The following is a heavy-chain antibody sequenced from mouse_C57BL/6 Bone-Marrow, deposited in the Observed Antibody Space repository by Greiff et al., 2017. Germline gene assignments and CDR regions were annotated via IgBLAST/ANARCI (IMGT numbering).Heavy chain of an antibody. CDR2: ILPGSGST. Sequence: QVQLQQSGAELMKPGASVKLSCKATGYTFTGYWIEWVKQRPGHGLEWIGEILPGSGSTNYNEKFKGKATFTADTSSNTAYMQLSSLTTEDSAIDCCARTHGSSYGFAYWGQGTLVTVSA. J-gene: IGHJ3*01. CDR1: GYTFTGYW. CDR3: ARTHGSSYGFAY. D-gene: IGHD1-1*01. V-gene: IGHV1-9*01.